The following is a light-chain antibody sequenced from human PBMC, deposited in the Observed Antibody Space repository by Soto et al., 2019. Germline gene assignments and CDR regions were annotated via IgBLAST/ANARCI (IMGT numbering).Light chain of an antibody. J-gene: IGKJ1*01. Sequence: DIVMTQSPATLSASPGDRATLSCRASQSISNNLAWYQQAPGQAPRLLIYGASTRATGIPARFSGSGSGTEFTLTISSLQSEDFALYYCQHFNNWPPWTFGQGTKVDIK. CDR2: GAS. CDR1: QSISNN. CDR3: QHFNNWPPWT. V-gene: IGKV3-15*01.